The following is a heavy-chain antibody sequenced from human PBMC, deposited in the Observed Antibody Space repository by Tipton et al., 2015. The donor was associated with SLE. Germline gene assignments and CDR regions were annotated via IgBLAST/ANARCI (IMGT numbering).Heavy chain of an antibody. V-gene: IGHV4-39*07. CDR3: ARIFYYGSGSPLDY. J-gene: IGHJ4*02. D-gene: IGHD3-10*01. CDR1: GGSFSSHY. Sequence: TLSLTCTVSGGSFSSHYWGWNRQPPGKGLEWIGSIYYSGSTYYNPSLKSRVTISVDTSKNQFSLKLSSVTAADTAVYYCARIFYYGSGSPLDYWGQGTLVTVSS. CDR2: IYYSGST.